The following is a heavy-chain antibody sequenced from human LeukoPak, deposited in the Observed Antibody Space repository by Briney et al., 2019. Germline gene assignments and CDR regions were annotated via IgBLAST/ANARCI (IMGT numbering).Heavy chain of an antibody. J-gene: IGHJ4*02. CDR3: ARGGEAMGLFDY. CDR1: GFTFTNYP. CDR2: IKQDGSEK. D-gene: IGHD5-18*01. Sequence: GSLRLSCAASGFTFTNYPMSWVRQAPGKGLEWVANIKQDGSEKYYVDSVKGRFTISRDNAKNSLYLQMNSLRAEDTAVYYCARGGEAMGLFDYWGQGTLVTVSS. V-gene: IGHV3-7*01.